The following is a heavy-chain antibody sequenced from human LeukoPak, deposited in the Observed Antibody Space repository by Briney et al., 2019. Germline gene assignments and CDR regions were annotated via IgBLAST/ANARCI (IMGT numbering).Heavy chain of an antibody. Sequence: ASVKVSCKASGGTFSSYAISWVRQAPGQRLEWMGWINTGNGNTKYSQELQGRVTMTTDTSTSTAYMELRSLRSDDTAVYYCARSPIMITFGGEIDYWGQGTLVTVSS. CDR1: GGTFSSYA. CDR3: ARSPIMITFGGEIDY. V-gene: IGHV1-18*01. J-gene: IGHJ4*02. D-gene: IGHD3-16*01. CDR2: INTGNGNT.